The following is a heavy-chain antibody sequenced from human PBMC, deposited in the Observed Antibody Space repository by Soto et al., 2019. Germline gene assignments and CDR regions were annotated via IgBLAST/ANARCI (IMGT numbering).Heavy chain of an antibody. D-gene: IGHD3-22*01. V-gene: IGHV3-30*18. J-gene: IGHJ4*02. CDR1: GFTFSSYG. CDR2: ISYDGSNK. Sequence: GGSLRLSCAASGFTFSSYGMHWVRQAPGKGLEWVAVISYDGSNKYYADSVKDRFTISRDNSKNTLYLQMNSLRAEDTAVYYCAKDGEDYDSSGYLDYWGQGTLVTVPS. CDR3: AKDGEDYDSSGYLDY.